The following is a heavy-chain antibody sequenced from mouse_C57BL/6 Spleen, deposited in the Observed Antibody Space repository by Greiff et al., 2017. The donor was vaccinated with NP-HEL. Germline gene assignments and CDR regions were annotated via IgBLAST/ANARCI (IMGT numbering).Heavy chain of an antibody. CDR1: GFTFSDYG. CDR3: AKDGLGLLVAY. J-gene: IGHJ3*01. D-gene: IGHD2-3*01. V-gene: IGHV5-17*01. Sequence: EVQGVESGGGLVKPGGSLKLSCAASGFTFSDYGMHWVRQAPEKGLEWVAYISSGSSTIYYADTVKGRFTISRDNAKNTLFLQMTSLRAEDTAMYYCAKDGLGLLVAYWGQGTLVTVSA. CDR2: ISSGSSTI.